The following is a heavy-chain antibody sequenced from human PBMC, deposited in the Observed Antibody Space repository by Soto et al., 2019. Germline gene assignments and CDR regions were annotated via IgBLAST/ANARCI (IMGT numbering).Heavy chain of an antibody. CDR1: GGSISSGGYY. Sequence: PSETLSLTCTVSGGSISSGGYYWSWIRQHPGKGLEWIGYIYYSGSTYYNPSLKSRVTISVDTSKNQFSLKLSSVTAADTAVYYCARDXRYSSSSVGYYYYGMDVWGQGTTVTVSS. V-gene: IGHV4-31*03. CDR3: ARDXRYSSSSVGYYYYGMDV. D-gene: IGHD6-6*01. CDR2: IYYSGST. J-gene: IGHJ6*02.